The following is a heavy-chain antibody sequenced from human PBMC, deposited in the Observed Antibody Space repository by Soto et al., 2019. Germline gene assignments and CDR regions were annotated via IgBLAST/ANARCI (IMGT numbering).Heavy chain of an antibody. J-gene: IGHJ5*02. Sequence: GGSLRLSCAASGFTFSSYWMSWVRQAPGKGLEWVANIKQDGSYIYYADSVKGRFTISRDNAKNSLYLQMNSLRAEDTAVYYCARAVGYCSSTSCYDWFDPWGQGTLVTVSS. CDR1: GFTFSSYW. V-gene: IGHV3-7*01. D-gene: IGHD2-2*01. CDR2: IKQDGSYI. CDR3: ARAVGYCSSTSCYDWFDP.